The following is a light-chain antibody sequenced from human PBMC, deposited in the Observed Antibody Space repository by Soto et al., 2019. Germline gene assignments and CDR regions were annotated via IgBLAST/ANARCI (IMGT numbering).Light chain of an antibody. CDR2: GAS. V-gene: IGKV3-20*01. CDR3: QQYSSSPPEFT. J-gene: IGKJ3*01. Sequence: EIVLTQSPGTLSVSPGERVTLSCRASQSVNSNYLAWYQQRPGQAPRLLIFGASYRSTGIPDRFSGSGSGTDFTLTISRLEPEDFAVYYCQQYSSSPPEFTFGTGTRVDSK. CDR1: QSVNSNY.